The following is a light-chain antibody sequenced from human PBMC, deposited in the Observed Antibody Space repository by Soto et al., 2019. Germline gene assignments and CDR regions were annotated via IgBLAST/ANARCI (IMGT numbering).Light chain of an antibody. Sequence: QSALTQPASVSGSPGQSITISCTGTSSDVGSYNLVSWYQQHPGKAPKLRIYEGSKRPSGVSNRFSGSKSVNTASLTISGLQAEDEADYYCCSYAGSSTFKVFGNGTQLTVL. J-gene: IGLJ1*01. CDR2: EGS. CDR3: CSYAGSSTFKV. CDR1: SSDVGSYNL. V-gene: IGLV2-23*03.